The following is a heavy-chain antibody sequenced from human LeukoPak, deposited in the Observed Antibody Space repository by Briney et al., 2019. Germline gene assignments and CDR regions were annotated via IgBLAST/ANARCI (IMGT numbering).Heavy chain of an antibody. CDR3: ARARGVIPVAFDI. J-gene: IGHJ3*02. CDR1: GGSISSGDYY. CDR2: IYYSGST. D-gene: IGHD3-10*01. Sequence: SQTLSLTCTVSGGSISSGDYYWSWIRQPPGKGLEWIGYIYYSGSTNYNPSLKSRVTISVDTSKNQFSLMLSSVTAADTAVYYCARARGVIPVAFDIWGQGTMVTVSS. V-gene: IGHV4-30-4*08.